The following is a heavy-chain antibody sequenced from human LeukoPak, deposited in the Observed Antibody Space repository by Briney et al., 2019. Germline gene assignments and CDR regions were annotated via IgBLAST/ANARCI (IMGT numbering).Heavy chain of an antibody. J-gene: IGHJ5*02. CDR1: GYTFTSYY. D-gene: IGHD1-1*01. CDR3: ERDFGYNWKANWFDP. V-gene: IGHV1-46*01. Sequence: ASVKVSCKASGYTFTSYYMHWVRQAPAQGLEWMGIINLSGGTTYYAQKFQGRVTMTNDMSTSTVYMELSSLRSEDTAVYYCERDFGYNWKANWFDPWGQGTLVTVS. CDR2: INLSGGTT.